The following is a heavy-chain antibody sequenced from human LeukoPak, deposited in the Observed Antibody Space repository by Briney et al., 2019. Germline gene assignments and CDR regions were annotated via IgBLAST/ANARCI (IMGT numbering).Heavy chain of an antibody. J-gene: IGHJ5*02. CDR1: GGSIGTYY. D-gene: IGHD6-19*01. V-gene: IGHV4-59*01. CDR2: IHNSGST. Sequence: SETLSLTCSVSGGSIGTYYWSWIRRPPGKGLEWIGYIHNSGSTNYNPSLKSRVTMSVDTAKNQFSLNLTSVTAADTAVYSCARGSGWYDPWGQGTLVTVPS. CDR3: ARGSGWYDP.